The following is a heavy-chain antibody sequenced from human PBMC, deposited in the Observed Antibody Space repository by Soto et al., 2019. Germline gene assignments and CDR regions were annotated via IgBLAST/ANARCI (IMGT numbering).Heavy chain of an antibody. Sequence: QVQLVQSGAEVKKPGASVKVSCKASGYTFTSYYMHWVRQAPGQGLEWMGIINPSGGRTSYAQKFQGRVTMARDTSTSTVYMELSSLRSEDTAVYYCARDGQHGSDYDYWGQGNLVTVSS. D-gene: IGHD3-10*01. V-gene: IGHV1-46*03. CDR1: GYTFTSYY. CDR2: INPSGGRT. CDR3: ARDGQHGSDYDY. J-gene: IGHJ4*02.